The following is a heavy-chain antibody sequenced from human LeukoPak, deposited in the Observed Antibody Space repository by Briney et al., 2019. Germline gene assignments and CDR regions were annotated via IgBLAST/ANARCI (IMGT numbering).Heavy chain of an antibody. Sequence: SVKVSCKASGGTFSSYAISWVRQAPGQGLEWMGGIIPIFGTANYAQKFQGRVTITADESTSTAYMELSSLRSEDTAVYCCARGPRMVATFDYWGQGTLVTVSS. D-gene: IGHD5-12*01. V-gene: IGHV1-69*13. CDR2: IIPIFGTA. CDR1: GGTFSSYA. J-gene: IGHJ4*02. CDR3: ARGPRMVATFDY.